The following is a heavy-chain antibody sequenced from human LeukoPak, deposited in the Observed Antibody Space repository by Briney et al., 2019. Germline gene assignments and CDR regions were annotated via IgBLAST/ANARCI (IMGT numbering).Heavy chain of an antibody. CDR1: GFSFSSYW. J-gene: IGHJ4*02. CDR3: VRDPHALDY. V-gene: IGHV3-7*01. Sequence: PGGSLRLSCAASGFSFSSYWMSWVRQAPGKGLEWVANIKQDGSEKYYVDSVKGRFTISRDNAKNSLYLQMNSLRVEDTAMYYCVRDPHALDYWGQGTLVTVSS. CDR2: IKQDGSEK.